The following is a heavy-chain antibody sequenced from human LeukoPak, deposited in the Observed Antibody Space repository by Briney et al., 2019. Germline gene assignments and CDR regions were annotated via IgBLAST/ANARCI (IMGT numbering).Heavy chain of an antibody. Sequence: ASVKVSCKASGYAFTSYGISWVRQAPGQGLEWMGWISAYNGNTNYAQKLQGRVTMTTDTSTSTAYMELRSLRSDDTAVYYCARESYSSSTSCYSDYYYYGMDVWGQGTTVTVSS. CDR1: GYAFTSYG. CDR3: ARESYSSSTSCYSDYYYYGMDV. V-gene: IGHV1-18*01. CDR2: ISAYNGNT. J-gene: IGHJ6*02. D-gene: IGHD2-2*01.